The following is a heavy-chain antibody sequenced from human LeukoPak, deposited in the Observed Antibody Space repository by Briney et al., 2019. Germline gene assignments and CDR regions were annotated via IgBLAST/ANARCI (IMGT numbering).Heavy chain of an antibody. Sequence: PGWSLRLSCAASGFTITIYDMHWVRQAPGRGLEWVAVISYDGSNNFYADSVKGRFTISRDNSRNTLYLQMNSLRDEDTAVYYCARGDSTGDYWGQGTLVTVSS. J-gene: IGHJ4*02. V-gene: IGHV3-30-3*01. CDR2: ISYDGSNN. CDR1: GFTITIYD. D-gene: IGHD1-14*01. CDR3: ARGDSTGDY.